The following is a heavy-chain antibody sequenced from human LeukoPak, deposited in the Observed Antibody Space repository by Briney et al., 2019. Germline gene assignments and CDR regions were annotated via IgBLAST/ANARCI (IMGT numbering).Heavy chain of an antibody. J-gene: IGHJ4*02. CDR2: ISWNSGSI. CDR3: AKEGRSGYSSSWYPWVFDY. V-gene: IGHV3-9*01. Sequence: PGRSLRLSCAASGFTFDDYAMHWVRQAPGKGLEWVSGISWNSGSIGYADSVKGRFTISRDNAKNSLYLQMNSLRAEDTALYYCAKEGRSGYSSSWYPWVFDYWGQGILVTVSS. CDR1: GFTFDDYA. D-gene: IGHD6-13*01.